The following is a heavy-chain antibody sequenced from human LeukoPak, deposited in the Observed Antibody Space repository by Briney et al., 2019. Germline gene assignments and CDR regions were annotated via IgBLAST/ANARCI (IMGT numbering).Heavy chain of an antibody. V-gene: IGHV3-74*03. J-gene: IGHJ4*02. Sequence: GGSLRLSCAASGFTVSSYWMHWARQAPGKGLVWVSRISGDGRTTTYADFVKGRFTISRDDAKNTLHLQMNSLRAEDTAVYYCASDIGDWGQGTLVTVSS. CDR3: ASDIGD. CDR1: GFTVSSYW. CDR2: ISGDGRTT. D-gene: IGHD3-10*01.